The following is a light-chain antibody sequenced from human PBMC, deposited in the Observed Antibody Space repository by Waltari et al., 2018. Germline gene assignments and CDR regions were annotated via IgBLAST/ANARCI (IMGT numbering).Light chain of an antibody. CDR3: ATWDGSLSAVV. CDR1: IPNIGNNF. CDR2: DNN. J-gene: IGLJ2*01. Sequence: QSVLTQPPSVSAAPGQRVTISCSGTIPNIGNNFVSWYQQLPGAAPNLLIYDNNERPSGTPDRVACSKSGTSATLAITGLQTGDEADYYCATWDGSLSAVVFGGGTKVTVV. V-gene: IGLV1-51*01.